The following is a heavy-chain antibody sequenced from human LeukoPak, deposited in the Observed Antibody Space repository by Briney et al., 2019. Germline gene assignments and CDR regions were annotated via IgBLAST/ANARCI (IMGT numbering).Heavy chain of an antibody. D-gene: IGHD3-3*01. CDR1: GGTFSSYA. Sequence: SVKVSCKASGGTFSSYAISWVRQAPGQGLEWIGGIIPIFGTANYAQKFQGRVTITTDESTSTAYMELSSLRSEDTAVYYCARAKFLEWLRANSDYYYYMDVWGKGTTVTVSS. V-gene: IGHV1-69*05. CDR2: IIPIFGTA. J-gene: IGHJ6*03. CDR3: ARAKFLEWLRANSDYYYYMDV.